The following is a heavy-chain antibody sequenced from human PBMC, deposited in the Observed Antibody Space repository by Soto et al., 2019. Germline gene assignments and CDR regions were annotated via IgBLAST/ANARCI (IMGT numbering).Heavy chain of an antibody. CDR1: GASVSRIGFH. CDR3: ARRGSGHTFAY. V-gene: IGHV4-39*01. D-gene: IGHD3-10*01. J-gene: IGHJ4*02. CDR2: IYDAGTT. Sequence: QVQLQESGPGLVKPSETLSLTCAVSGASVSRIGFHWGWIRQPPGQGLEWIGSIYDAGTTFYNPSLTGRVTISADTSKNHFSLRLTSVTAADTAVYYCARRGSGHTFAYWGQGTLVTVSS.